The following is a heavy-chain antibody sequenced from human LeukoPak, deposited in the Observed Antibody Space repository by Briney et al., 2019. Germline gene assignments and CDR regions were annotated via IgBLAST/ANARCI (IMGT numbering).Heavy chain of an antibody. CDR2: IKSDGTYT. D-gene: IGHD2/OR15-2a*01. CDR1: GFTFSGYW. CDR3: VKDDDLYEIDY. Sequence: GGSLRLSCAASGFTFSGYWMHWVRQAPGKGLVCVSRIKSDGTYTSYADSVKGRFTISRDNAKNTLYLQMNSLRAEDTAVYYCVKDDDLYEIDYWGQGTLVTVSS. J-gene: IGHJ4*02. V-gene: IGHV3-74*03.